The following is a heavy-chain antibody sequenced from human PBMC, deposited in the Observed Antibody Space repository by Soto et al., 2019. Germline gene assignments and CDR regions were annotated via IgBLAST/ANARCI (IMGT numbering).Heavy chain of an antibody. Sequence: QVQLQESGPGLVKPSQTLSLTCTVSGGSISSGDYYWSWIRQHPGKGLEWIGYIYYSGSTSYNPSLTGRVTGSVETYKSQSSLKLSFVTAADTAVYYCAGWWSGSRPRFDPWGQGTQVTVSS. CDR2: IYYSGST. CDR1: GGSISSGDYY. D-gene: IGHD3-3*01. J-gene: IGHJ5*02. CDR3: AGWWSGSRPRFDP. V-gene: IGHV4-31*03.